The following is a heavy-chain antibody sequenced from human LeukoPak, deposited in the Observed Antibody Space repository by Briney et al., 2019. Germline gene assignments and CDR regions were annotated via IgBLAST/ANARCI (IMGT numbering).Heavy chain of an antibody. D-gene: IGHD1-26*01. CDR2: IYHSGHT. CDR3: ARQEIRSSYYGHDY. CDR1: GASVSSDY. J-gene: IGHJ4*02. Sequence: SETLSLTCTVSGASVSSDYWSWIRQSPGKGLEWIGYIYHSGHTMSNPSLKSRVSLSLDTSNNQFSLKLSSVTAADTAVYYCARQEIRSSYYGHDYWGQGTLVTVSS. V-gene: IGHV4-59*08.